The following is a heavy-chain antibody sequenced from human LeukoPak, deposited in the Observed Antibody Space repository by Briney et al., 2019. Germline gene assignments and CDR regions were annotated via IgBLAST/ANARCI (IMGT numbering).Heavy chain of an antibody. J-gene: IGHJ6*02. D-gene: IGHD4-11*01. CDR2: IRSSSSYI. Sequence: GGSLRLSCAASGFTFSSYSMNWVRQAPGKGLEWVSSIRSSSSYIYYADSVKGRFTISRDNAKNSLYLQMNSLRAEDTAMYYCARGVNRPNYYYYGMDVWGQGTTVTVSS. CDR1: GFTFSSYS. V-gene: IGHV3-21*01. CDR3: ARGVNRPNYYYYGMDV.